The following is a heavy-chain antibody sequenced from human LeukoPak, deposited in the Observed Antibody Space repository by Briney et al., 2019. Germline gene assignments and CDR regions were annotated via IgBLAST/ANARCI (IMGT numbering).Heavy chain of an antibody. D-gene: IGHD2/OR15-2a*01. J-gene: IGHJ4*02. V-gene: IGHV3-74*01. CDR1: GFAFSRYW. Sequence: PGWALRLSCVASGFAFSRYWMQWVRQAPGKGLVWVSRINSNGGSTSYADSVKGRFTISRDNAKNTLYLQMNSLRAEDTAVYYCARAFGLAEFDYWGQGTLVTVSS. CDR2: INSNGGST. CDR3: ARAFGLAEFDY.